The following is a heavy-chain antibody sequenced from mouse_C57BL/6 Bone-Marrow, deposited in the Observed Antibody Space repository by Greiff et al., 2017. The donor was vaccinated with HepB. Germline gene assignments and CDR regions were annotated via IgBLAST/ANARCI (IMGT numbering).Heavy chain of an antibody. CDR1: GYSFTGYF. J-gene: IGHJ1*03. V-gene: IGHV1-20*01. CDR3: ARSDSNYPHWYFDV. Sequence: VQLQHSGPELVKPGDSVKISCKASGYSFTGYFMNWVMQSHGKSLEWIGRINPYNGDTFYNQKFKGKATLTVDKSSSTAHMELRSLTSEDSAVYYCARSDSNYPHWYFDVWGTGTTVTVSS. D-gene: IGHD2-5*01. CDR2: INPYNGDT.